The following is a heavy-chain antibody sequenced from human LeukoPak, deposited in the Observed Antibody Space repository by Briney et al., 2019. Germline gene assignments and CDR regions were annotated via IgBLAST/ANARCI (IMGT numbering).Heavy chain of an antibody. J-gene: IGHJ4*02. D-gene: IGHD7-27*01. V-gene: IGHV3-48*03. CDR2: ISSSGGTI. CDR1: GFTFSSYK. Sequence: EPGGSLRLSCAASGFTFSSYKMTWVRQAPGKGLEWVSYISSSGGTIYYADSVKGRFTISRDNAKNSLYLQMNSLRAEDTAVYYCARDLNWETYWGQGTLVSVSS. CDR3: ARDLNWETY.